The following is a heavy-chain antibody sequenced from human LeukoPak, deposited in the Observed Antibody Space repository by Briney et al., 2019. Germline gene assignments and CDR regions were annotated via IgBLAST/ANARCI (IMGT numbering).Heavy chain of an antibody. CDR1: GYTFTSYD. D-gene: IGHD6-13*01. V-gene: IGHV1-8*01. CDR2: MNPNSGNT. J-gene: IGHJ4*02. CDR3: ARVGIAAAGHFDY. Sequence: ASVKVSCKASGYTFTSYDINWVRQATGQGLEWMGWMNPNSGNTGYAQKFQGRVTMTRNTSISTAYMEQSSLRSEDTAVCYCARVGIAAAGHFDYWGQGTLVTVSS.